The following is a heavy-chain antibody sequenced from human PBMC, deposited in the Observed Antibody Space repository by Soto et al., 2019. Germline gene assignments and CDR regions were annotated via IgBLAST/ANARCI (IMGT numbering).Heavy chain of an antibody. Sequence: GGSLRLSCAASGFTFDDYAMHWVRQAPGKGMEWVSGISWNSGSIGYADSVKGRFTISRDNAKNSLYLQMNSLRAEDTALYYCALGYCSGGSCYGIDYWGQGTLGTVSS. CDR2: ISWNSGSI. J-gene: IGHJ4*02. CDR3: ALGYCSGGSCYGIDY. D-gene: IGHD2-15*01. CDR1: GFTFDDYA. V-gene: IGHV3-9*01.